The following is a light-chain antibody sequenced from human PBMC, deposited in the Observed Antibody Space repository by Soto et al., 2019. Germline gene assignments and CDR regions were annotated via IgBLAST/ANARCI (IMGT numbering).Light chain of an antibody. V-gene: IGKV1-13*02. CDR1: QGISSA. CDR3: QQFNSYLLT. J-gene: IGKJ4*01. Sequence: AIPLTQSPSSLSASVGDRVTITCRASQGISSALAWYQQKPGKAPKLLIYDASSLESGVPSRFSGSGSGTEFTLTISSLQPVDFATYYCQQFNSYLLTFGGGTKVEIK. CDR2: DAS.